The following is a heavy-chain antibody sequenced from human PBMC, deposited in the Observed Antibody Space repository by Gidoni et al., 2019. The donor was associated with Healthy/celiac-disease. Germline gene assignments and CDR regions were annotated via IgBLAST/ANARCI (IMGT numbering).Heavy chain of an antibody. CDR1: GFTFSSYA. CDR3: ARGRGAGPTYYFDY. CDR2: ISYDGSNK. J-gene: IGHJ4*02. D-gene: IGHD3-10*01. Sequence: QVQLVESGGGVVQPGRSLRLSCAASGFTFSSYAMHWVRQAPGKGLEWVAVISYDGSNKYYADSVKGRFTISRDNSKNTLYLQMNSLRAEDTAVYYCARGRGAGPTYYFDYWGQGTLVTVSS. V-gene: IGHV3-30*01.